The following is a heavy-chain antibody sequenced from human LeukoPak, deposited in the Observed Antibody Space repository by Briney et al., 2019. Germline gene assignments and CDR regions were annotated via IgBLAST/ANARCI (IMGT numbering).Heavy chain of an antibody. V-gene: IGHV3-33*01. J-gene: IGHJ4*02. CDR3: ARGYEILTGYLYYFDY. CDR1: GFTFSSYG. CDR2: IWYDGSNK. Sequence: GGSLRLSCAASGFTFSSYGMHWVRQAPGKGLEWVAVIWYDGSNKYYADSVKGRFTISRDNSKNTLYLQMNSLRAKDTAVYYCARGYEILTGYLYYFDYWGQGTLVTVSS. D-gene: IGHD3-9*01.